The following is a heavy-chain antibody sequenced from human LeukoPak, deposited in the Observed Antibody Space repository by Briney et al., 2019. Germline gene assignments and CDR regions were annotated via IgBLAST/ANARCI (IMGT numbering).Heavy chain of an antibody. CDR3: ARGAYYYED. CDR2: INSDGSST. Sequence: GGSLRLSCAASGLTISSHWMHWVRQVPGKGLVWVSRINSDGSSTNYADSVKGRLTISRDNAKNTLYLQMNSLRAEDTAVYYCARGAYYYEDWGQGTLVTVSS. J-gene: IGHJ4*02. D-gene: IGHD3-22*01. V-gene: IGHV3-74*01. CDR1: GLTISSHW.